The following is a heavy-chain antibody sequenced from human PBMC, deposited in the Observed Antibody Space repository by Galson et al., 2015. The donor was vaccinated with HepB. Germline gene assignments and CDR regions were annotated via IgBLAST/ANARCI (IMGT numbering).Heavy chain of an antibody. V-gene: IGHV3-30*18. J-gene: IGHJ4*02. CDR2: ISYDGDNQ. Sequence: SLRLSCAASGFIFSNFGMHWVRQAPGKGLEWVAVISYDGDNQYYADSVKGRSIISRDNSKNTLFLQIYNLRTDDTAVYYCAKDRGTNGICRLFDYWGQGTLVTVSS. CDR1: GFIFSNFG. D-gene: IGHD2-8*01. CDR3: AKDRGTNGICRLFDY.